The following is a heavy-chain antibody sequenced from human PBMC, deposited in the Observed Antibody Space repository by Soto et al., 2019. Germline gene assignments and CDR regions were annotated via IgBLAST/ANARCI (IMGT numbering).Heavy chain of an antibody. V-gene: IGHV5-10-1*01. CDR3: AKGGRIADGMDV. D-gene: IGHD2-15*01. CDR2: IDPSDSYT. Sequence: GESLKISCKGSGYSFTSYWISWVRQMPGKGLEWMGRIDPSDSYTNYSPSFQGRFTISRDNSKNTLYLQMNSLRAEDTAVYYCAKGGRIADGMDVWGQGTTVTVSS. J-gene: IGHJ6*02. CDR1: GYSFTSYW.